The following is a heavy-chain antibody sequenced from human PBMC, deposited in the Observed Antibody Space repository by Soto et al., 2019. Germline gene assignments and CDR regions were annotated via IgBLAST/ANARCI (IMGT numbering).Heavy chain of an antibody. Sequence: GESLKISCKASGYSFTSYWIAWVRQMPGKGLEWMGIIYPGGSDTKYSPSFQGQVTISADRSISTAYLQWGSLKASDSAIYYCATTRQSSLGFYYSAMDVWGQGTAVTVSS. CDR3: ATTRQSSLGFYYSAMDV. CDR2: IYPGGSDT. V-gene: IGHV5-51*01. J-gene: IGHJ6*02. D-gene: IGHD2-2*03. CDR1: GYSFTSYW.